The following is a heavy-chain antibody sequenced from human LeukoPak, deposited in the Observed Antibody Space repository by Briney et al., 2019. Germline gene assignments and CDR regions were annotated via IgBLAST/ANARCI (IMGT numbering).Heavy chain of an antibody. CDR1: GFTFSSYS. CDR3: ARGREDYDFYGVITFAFDY. CDR2: ISSSSSYI. J-gene: IGHJ4*02. V-gene: IGHV3-21*01. D-gene: IGHD3-3*01. Sequence: GGSLRLSCAASGFTFSSYSMNWVRQAPGKGLEWVSSISSSSSYIYYADSVKGRFTISRDNAKNSLYLQMNGLRAEDTAVYYCARGREDYDFYGVITFAFDYWGQGTLVTVSS.